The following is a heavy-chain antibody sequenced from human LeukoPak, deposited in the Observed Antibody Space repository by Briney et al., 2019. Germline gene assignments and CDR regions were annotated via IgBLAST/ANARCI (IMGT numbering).Heavy chain of an antibody. CDR2: TYYSGST. J-gene: IGHJ6*02. V-gene: IGHV4-39*01. CDR3: AKSPYGDFGLDV. Sequence: SETLSLTCTVSGGSISSSSYYWGWIRQPPGKGLEWIGSTYYSGSTYYNPSLKSRVTISVDTSKNQFSLKLSSVTAADMAVYYCAKSPYGDFGLDVWGQGTTVTVSS. CDR1: GGSISSSSYY. D-gene: IGHD4-17*01.